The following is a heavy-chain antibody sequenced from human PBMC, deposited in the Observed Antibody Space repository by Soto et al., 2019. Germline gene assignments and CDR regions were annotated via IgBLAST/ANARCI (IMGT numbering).Heavy chain of an antibody. CDR2: ITSSSDTI. CDR3: ARDGRDSGYHYGMDV. V-gene: IGHV3-48*01. CDR1: GFTFSSFH. D-gene: IGHD2-21*02. Sequence: HPGGSLRLSCAASGFTFSSFHMNWVRQAPGRGLEWVAYITSSSDTIYYADSVKGRFTISRDNSKNTLYLQMNSLRAEDTAVYYCARDGRDSGYHYGMDVWGQGTTVTVSS. J-gene: IGHJ6*02.